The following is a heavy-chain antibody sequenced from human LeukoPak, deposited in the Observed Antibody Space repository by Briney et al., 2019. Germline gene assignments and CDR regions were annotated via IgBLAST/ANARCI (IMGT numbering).Heavy chain of an antibody. CDR2: IKEDGSEK. CDR3: ARDHSFDY. CDR1: GFTFSSYW. Sequence: GGSLRLSCAASGFTFSSYWLSWVRQAPGKGLEWVANIKEDGSEKDYVDSVKGRFTISRDNAKNSLYLQMNSLRAEDTAVYYCARDHSFDYWGQGILVTVSS. J-gene: IGHJ4*02. V-gene: IGHV3-7*01.